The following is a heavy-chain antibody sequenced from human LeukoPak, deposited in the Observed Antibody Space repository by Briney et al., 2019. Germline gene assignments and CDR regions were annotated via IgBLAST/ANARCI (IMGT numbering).Heavy chain of an antibody. D-gene: IGHD4-17*01. J-gene: IGHJ4*02. Sequence: GGSLRLSCAASGFTLSSYWMSWVRQAPGKGLEWVANIKQDGGEKYYVDSVKGRFTISRDNAKNSLYLQMNSLRAEDTAVYYCARVDPGDYFDYWGQGTLVTVSS. CDR3: ARVDPGDYFDY. V-gene: IGHV3-7*03. CDR2: IKQDGGEK. CDR1: GFTLSSYW.